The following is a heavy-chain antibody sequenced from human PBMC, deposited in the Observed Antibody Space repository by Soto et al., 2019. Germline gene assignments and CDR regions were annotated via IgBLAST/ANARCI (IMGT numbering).Heavy chain of an antibody. CDR2: ISYDGSNK. V-gene: IGHV3-30*19. D-gene: IGHD6-19*01. J-gene: IGHJ6*02. Sequence: GGSLRLSCAASGFTFSSYGMHWVRQAPGKGLEWVAVISYDGSNKYYADSVKGRFTISRDNSKNTLYLQMNSLRAEDTAVYYCARDGERGGWYGNYYYYGMDVWGQGTTVTVSS. CDR3: ARDGERGGWYGNYYYYGMDV. CDR1: GFTFSSYG.